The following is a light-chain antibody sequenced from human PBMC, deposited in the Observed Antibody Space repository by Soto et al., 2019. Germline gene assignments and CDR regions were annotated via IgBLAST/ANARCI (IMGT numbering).Light chain of an antibody. CDR3: QQYYSTPRT. CDR1: QSVLYSSDNKNY. Sequence: IVTTQSPDSLAVSLGERATINCKSSQSVLYSSDNKNYLAWYQKKPGQPPKLLIYWASTRESGVPDRFSGSGSGSDVSLTISSLQAGDVAVYYCQQYYSTPRTFGQGTRLEIK. CDR2: WAS. J-gene: IGKJ5*01. V-gene: IGKV4-1*01.